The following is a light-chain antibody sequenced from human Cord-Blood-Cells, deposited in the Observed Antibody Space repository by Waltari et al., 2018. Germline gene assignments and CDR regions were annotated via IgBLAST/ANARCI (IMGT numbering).Light chain of an antibody. CDR2: DAS. V-gene: IGKV1-5*01. Sequence: DIQMTQSPSTLSASVGDRVTITCRASQSISSWLAWYQQKPRKAPKLLIYDASSLESGVPSRFSGSGSGTEFTLTISSLQPDDFATYYCQQYNSWPTFGQGTKVEIK. J-gene: IGKJ1*01. CDR1: QSISSW. CDR3: QQYNSWPT.